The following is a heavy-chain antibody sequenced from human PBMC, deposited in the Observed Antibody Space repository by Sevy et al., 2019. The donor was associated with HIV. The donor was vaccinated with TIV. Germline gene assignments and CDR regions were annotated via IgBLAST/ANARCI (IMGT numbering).Heavy chain of an antibody. J-gene: IGHJ4*02. CDR1: GFTFSKSS. CDR3: AREGCTKPHDF. CDR2: LSFGCGEI. Sequence: GGSLRLSCAASGFTFSKSSMSWVRQPPGKGLEWVSTLSFGCGEINYADSVKGRFTISRDNSKSSVYLQMNSLRPEDTAVYYCAREGCTKPHDFWGQGTLVTVSS. D-gene: IGHD2-8*01. V-gene: IGHV3-23*01.